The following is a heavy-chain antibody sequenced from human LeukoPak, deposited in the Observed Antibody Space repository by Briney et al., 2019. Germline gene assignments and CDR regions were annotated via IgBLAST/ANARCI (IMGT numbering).Heavy chain of an antibody. D-gene: IGHD6-6*01. V-gene: IGHV3-23*01. J-gene: IGHJ4*02. CDR3: AKDLEVYSSSSGLDY. CDR1: GFTFSSYA. CDR2: ISGSGGST. Sequence: PGGSLRLSCAASGFTFSSYAMSWVRQAPGKGLEWVSAISGSGGSTYYADSVKGRFTIPRDNSKNTLYLQMNSLRAEDTAVYYCAKDLEVYSSSSGLDYWGQGTLVTVSS.